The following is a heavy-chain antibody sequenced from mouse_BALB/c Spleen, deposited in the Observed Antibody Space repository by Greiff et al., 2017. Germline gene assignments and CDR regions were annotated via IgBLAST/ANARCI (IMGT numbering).Heavy chain of an antibody. J-gene: IGHJ3*01. CDR1: GYTFTDYY. CDR2: IYPGSGNT. Sequence: QVQLQQSGAELARPGASVKLSCKASGYTFTDYYINWVKQRTGQGLEWIGEIYPGSGNTYYNEKFKGKATLTADKSSSTAYLQLSSLTSDDSAVYFCAREYYYGSSYETYWGQGTLVTVSA. V-gene: IGHV1-77*01. CDR3: AREYYYGSSYETY. D-gene: IGHD1-1*01.